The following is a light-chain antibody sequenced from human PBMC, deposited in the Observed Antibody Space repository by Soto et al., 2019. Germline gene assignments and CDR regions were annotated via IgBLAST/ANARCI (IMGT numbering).Light chain of an antibody. CDR2: WAS. J-gene: IGKJ1*01. Sequence: DIVMTQSPDSLAVSLGERATINCKSSQSLLYSSNNKNYLTWYQHKPGQPPKLLIYWASTRKSGVPDRFSGSGSGTDFTLTISSLQSEDFAVYYCQQYNNWPRTFGQGTKVDIK. V-gene: IGKV4-1*01. CDR1: QSLLYSSNNKNY. CDR3: QQYNNWPRT.